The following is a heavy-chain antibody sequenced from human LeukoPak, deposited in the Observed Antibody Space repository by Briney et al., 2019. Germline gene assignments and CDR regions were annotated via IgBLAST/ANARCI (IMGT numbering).Heavy chain of an antibody. Sequence: PGGSLRLSCAASGFTFSTYWMHWVRQAPGKGLVWVSRINSDGSSTSYADSVRGRFTISRDYAKNTLYLQMNSLRAEDTAVYYCARLVGALGYWGQGTLVTVSS. J-gene: IGHJ4*02. CDR1: GFTFSTYW. CDR2: INSDGSST. CDR3: ARLVGALGY. V-gene: IGHV3-74*01. D-gene: IGHD1-26*01.